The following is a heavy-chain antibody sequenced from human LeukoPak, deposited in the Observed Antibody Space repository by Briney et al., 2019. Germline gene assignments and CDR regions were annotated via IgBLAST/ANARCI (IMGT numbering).Heavy chain of an antibody. CDR1: GYSISSGYY. D-gene: IGHD1-7*01. Sequence: ASXTLSLTCAVSGYSISSGYYWGWIRPPPGKGLEWIGSIYHSASPYYNPSLKSRVTISVDTSKNQFSLKLSSVTAADTAVYYCARWTGTTDTFDIWGQGTMVTVSS. CDR2: IYHSASP. V-gene: IGHV4-38-2*01. J-gene: IGHJ3*02. CDR3: ARWTGTTDTFDI.